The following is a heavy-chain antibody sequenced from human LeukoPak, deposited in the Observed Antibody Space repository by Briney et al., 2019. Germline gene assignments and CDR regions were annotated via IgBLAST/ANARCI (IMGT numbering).Heavy chain of an antibody. J-gene: IGHJ6*03. D-gene: IGHD2-2*01. CDR3: ARDRRYQPYHFHMDV. Sequence: SETLSLTCTVSGGSISSHYWSWIRQPPGKGLEWIGYIYYSGSTNYNPSLKSRVTISVDTSKNQFSLKLSSVTAADTAVYYCARDRRYQPYHFHMDVWGKGTTVTVSS. CDR2: IYYSGST. CDR1: GGSISSHY. V-gene: IGHV4-59*11.